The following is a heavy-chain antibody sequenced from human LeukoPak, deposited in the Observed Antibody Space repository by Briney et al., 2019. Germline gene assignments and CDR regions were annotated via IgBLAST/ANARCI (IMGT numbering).Heavy chain of an antibody. CDR1: GGSFSGYY. Sequence: SETLSLTCAVYGGSFSGYYWSWIRQPPGKGLEWIGEINHSGSTNYNPSLKSRVTISVDTSKNQFSLKLSSVTAPDTAVYYCARAGDYGEGWYFDLWGRGTLVTVSS. CDR3: ARAGDYGEGWYFDL. J-gene: IGHJ2*01. D-gene: IGHD4-17*01. V-gene: IGHV4-34*01. CDR2: INHSGST.